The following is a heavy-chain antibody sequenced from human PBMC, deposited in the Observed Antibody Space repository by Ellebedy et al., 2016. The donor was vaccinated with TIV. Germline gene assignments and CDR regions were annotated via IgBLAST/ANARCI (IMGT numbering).Heavy chain of an antibody. CDR1: GFTFSRFW. CDR2: INQGGSET. Sequence: GESLKISCAASGFTFSRFWMAWVRQAPGKGLEWVATINQGGSETYYVDSVKGRFTISRDNSKNSLYLKMNSLRADDTALYYCASAARGSGAYESFWGQGTLGTVSS. CDR3: ASAARGSGAYESF. D-gene: IGHD5-12*01. V-gene: IGHV3-7*01. J-gene: IGHJ4*02.